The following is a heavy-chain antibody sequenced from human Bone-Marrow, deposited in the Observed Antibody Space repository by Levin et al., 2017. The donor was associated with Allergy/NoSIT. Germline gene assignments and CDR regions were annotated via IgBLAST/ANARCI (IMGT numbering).Heavy chain of an antibody. CDR1: GGSFGGYY. D-gene: IGHD4-17*01. Sequence: SETLSLTCAVYGGSFGGYYWSWLRQPPGKGLEWIGEINHRGSTTYNPSLKSRVTISVDTSRNQFSVKLKSVTAADTAVYYCAVFSLRYGAFDIWGQGTMVTVSS. J-gene: IGHJ3*02. V-gene: IGHV4-34*01. CDR3: AVFSLRYGAFDI. CDR2: INHRGST.